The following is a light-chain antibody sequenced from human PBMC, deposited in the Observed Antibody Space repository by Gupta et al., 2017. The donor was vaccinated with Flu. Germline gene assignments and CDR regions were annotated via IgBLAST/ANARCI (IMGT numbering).Light chain of an antibody. CDR2: EDN. Sequence: QSVLTQPPSVSAAPGHKVTISCTGSYSNIGDNYVSWYQQLPETAPKLLIYEDNKRPSEIPDRFSGAKSGTSATLDITGLQTGDEADYYCGTWDSSLSGYVLGTGTQVTVL. J-gene: IGLJ1*01. CDR3: GTWDSSLSGYV. CDR1: YSNIGDNY. V-gene: IGLV1-51*02.